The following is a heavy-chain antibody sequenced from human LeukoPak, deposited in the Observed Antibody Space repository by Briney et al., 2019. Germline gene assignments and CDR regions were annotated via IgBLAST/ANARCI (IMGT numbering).Heavy chain of an antibody. CDR2: IYYTGST. V-gene: IGHV4-59*01. CDR1: GGSISSYY. Sequence: PSETLSLTCTVSGGSISSYYWSWIRRPPGKGLEWIGYIYYTGSTNYNPSLKSRVTISVDTSKNQFSLNLSSVTAADTAVYYCARGHYYDSRSPWDYWGQGTLVTVSS. D-gene: IGHD3-22*01. J-gene: IGHJ4*02. CDR3: ARGHYYDSRSPWDY.